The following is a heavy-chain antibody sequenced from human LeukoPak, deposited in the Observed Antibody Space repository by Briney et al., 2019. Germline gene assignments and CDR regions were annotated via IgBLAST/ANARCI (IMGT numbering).Heavy chain of an antibody. CDR3: AREGTPYSRGPSFDY. D-gene: IGHD6-13*01. J-gene: IGHJ4*02. V-gene: IGHV3-33*01. Sequence: GESLQISCQGSAYTFTDYWIGWVRQAPGKGLEWVAVIWYDGSNKYYADSVKGRFTISRDNSKNTLYLQMNSLRAEDTAVYYCAREGTPYSRGPSFDYWGQGTLVTVSS. CDR1: AYTFTDYW. CDR2: IWYDGSNK.